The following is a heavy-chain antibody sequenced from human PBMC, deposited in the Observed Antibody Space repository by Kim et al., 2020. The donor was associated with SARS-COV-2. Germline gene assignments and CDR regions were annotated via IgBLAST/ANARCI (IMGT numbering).Heavy chain of an antibody. CDR1: GFTFSSYA. D-gene: IGHD6-13*01. V-gene: IGHV3-23*01. Sequence: GGSLRLSCAASGFTFSSYAMSWVRQAPGKGLEWVSAISGSGGSTYYADSVKGRFTISRDNSKNTLYLQMNSLRAEDTAVYYCAKDLTAAEKQAGWFDPWGQGTLVTVSS. CDR2: ISGSGGST. J-gene: IGHJ5*02. CDR3: AKDLTAAEKQAGWFDP.